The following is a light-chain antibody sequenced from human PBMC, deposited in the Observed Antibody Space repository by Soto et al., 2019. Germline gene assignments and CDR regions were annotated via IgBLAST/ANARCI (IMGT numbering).Light chain of an antibody. CDR3: QQYGSSPWA. CDR2: GAF. V-gene: IGKV3-15*01. Sequence: EIVMTQSPVTLSVSPGERATLSCRASQSVSSNLAWYQQKPGQAPSLLIYGAFTRATGIPARFSGTGSGTEFTLTISGLEPEDFAVYYCQQYGSSPWAFGQGTKVDIK. CDR1: QSVSSN. J-gene: IGKJ1*01.